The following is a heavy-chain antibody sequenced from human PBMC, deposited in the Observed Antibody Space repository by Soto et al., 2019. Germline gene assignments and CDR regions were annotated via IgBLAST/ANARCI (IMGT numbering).Heavy chain of an antibody. Sequence: EVQLLESGGGLVQPGGSLRLSCAASGFTFSNYAMSWVRQAPGKGLEWVSGISGSSGTTYYADSVKGRFTISRDNSKNTLFLQMNSLRAEDTAVYYCAKDSYGSGIHFSYYYYMDVWGKGTTVTVSS. J-gene: IGHJ6*03. CDR2: ISGSSGTT. V-gene: IGHV3-23*01. CDR1: GFTFSNYA. CDR3: AKDSYGSGIHFSYYYYMDV. D-gene: IGHD3-10*01.